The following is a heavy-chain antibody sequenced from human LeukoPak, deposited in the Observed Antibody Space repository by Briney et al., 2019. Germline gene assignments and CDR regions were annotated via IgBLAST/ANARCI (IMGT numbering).Heavy chain of an antibody. CDR2: MHYSGST. V-gene: IGHV4-39*01. J-gene: IGHJ4*02. CDR3: ARQNLIGGWKVDY. D-gene: IGHD3-16*01. Sequence: PSETLSLTCTVSGGTISSSSYYWGWIRQPPGKGLEWIGTMHYSGSTYYNASLKSRVTISVDTSKNQLSLKLTSVTAADTAVYYCARQNLIGGWKVDYWGQGNLVTVSS. CDR1: GGTISSSSYY.